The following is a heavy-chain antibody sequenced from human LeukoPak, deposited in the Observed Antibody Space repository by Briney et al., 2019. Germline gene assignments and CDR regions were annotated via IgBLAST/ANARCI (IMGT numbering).Heavy chain of an antibody. CDR1: GFTFSNAW. D-gene: IGHD2-21*02. V-gene: IGHV3-15*01. J-gene: IGHJ4*02. Sequence: GGSLRLSCAASGFTFSNAWMSWVRQAPGKGLEWVGRIKSKTDGGTTDYAAPVKGRFTISRDDSKNTLYLQMNSLKTEDTAVYYCTTEGVVVTPIHGSYFDYWGQGTLVTVSS. CDR2: IKSKTDGGTT. CDR3: TTEGVVVTPIHGSYFDY.